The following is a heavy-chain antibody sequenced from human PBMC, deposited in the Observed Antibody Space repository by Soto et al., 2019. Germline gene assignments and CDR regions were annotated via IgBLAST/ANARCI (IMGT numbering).Heavy chain of an antibody. Sequence: SETLSLTCTVSGASISGYYWNWIRKSAGKGLEWIGRIYATGTTDYNPSLKSRAMMSVDTSKKQFSLKLRSVTAADTAVYYCVRDGTKTLRDWFDPWGQGISVTVSS. D-gene: IGHD1-1*01. CDR2: IYATGTT. J-gene: IGHJ5*02. CDR3: VRDGTKTLRDWFDP. CDR1: GASISGYY. V-gene: IGHV4-4*07.